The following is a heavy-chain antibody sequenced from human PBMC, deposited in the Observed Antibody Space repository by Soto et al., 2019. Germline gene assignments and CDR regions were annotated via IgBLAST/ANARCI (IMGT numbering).Heavy chain of an antibody. V-gene: IGHV4-39*01. Sequence: SETLSLTCTLSGASITSTSYFWAWIRHPPGRGLEWVGSIYYIGKTHYNPSLKNRVTISVYRSKNQFSLQMTSVTAADTAVYYCAKNIPRPGRLDSWGQGPLCAFSP. D-gene: IGHD2-2*01. CDR1: GASITSTSYF. J-gene: IGHJ4*02. CDR3: AKNIPRPGRLDS. CDR2: IYYIGKT.